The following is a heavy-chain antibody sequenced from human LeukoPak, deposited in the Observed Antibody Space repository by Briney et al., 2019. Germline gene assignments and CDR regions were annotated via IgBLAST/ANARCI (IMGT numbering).Heavy chain of an antibody. V-gene: IGHV1-2*02. Sequence: ASVKVSCKASGYTFTSYDINWVRQAPGQGLEWMGWINPNSGGTNYAQKFQGRVTMTRDTSISTAYMELSRLRSDDTAVYYCARRITMVRGVPGPYNWFDPWGQGTLVTVSS. J-gene: IGHJ5*02. CDR3: ARRITMVRGVPGPYNWFDP. CDR1: GYTFTSYD. D-gene: IGHD3-10*01. CDR2: INPNSGGT.